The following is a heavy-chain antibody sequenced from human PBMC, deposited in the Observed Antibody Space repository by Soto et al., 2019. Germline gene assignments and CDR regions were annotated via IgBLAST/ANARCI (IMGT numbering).Heavy chain of an antibody. CDR3: AKVNRAVVAYDAFDI. D-gene: IGHD2-15*01. CDR1: GFTFDDYA. J-gene: IGHJ3*02. V-gene: IGHV3-9*01. CDR2: ISWNSGSI. Sequence: GGSLRLSCAASGFTFDDYAMHWVRQAPGKGLEWVSGISWNSGSIGYADSVKGRFTISRDNAKNSLYLQMNSLRAEDTALYYCAKVNRAVVAYDAFDIWGQGTMVTVSS.